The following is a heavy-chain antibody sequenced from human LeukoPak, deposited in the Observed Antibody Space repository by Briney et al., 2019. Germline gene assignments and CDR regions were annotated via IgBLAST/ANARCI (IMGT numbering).Heavy chain of an antibody. Sequence: SETLSLTCTVSGGSISSYYWGWIRQSPGKGLEWIGYISYSGSTTYNPSLKSRVAISVDTSKNQFSLKLSSVTAADTAVYFCARQSTAPPVYYYYGMDVWGQGTAVTVSS. CDR1: GGSISSYY. CDR3: ARQSTAPPVYYYYGMDV. D-gene: IGHD2-2*01. J-gene: IGHJ6*02. V-gene: IGHV4-59*08. CDR2: ISYSGST.